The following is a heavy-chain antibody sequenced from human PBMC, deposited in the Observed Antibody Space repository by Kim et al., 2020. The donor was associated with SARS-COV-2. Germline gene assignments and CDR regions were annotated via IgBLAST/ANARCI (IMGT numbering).Heavy chain of an antibody. CDR2: ITWNSDSI. Sequence: GGSLRLSCAASGFTFGDYIMHWVRQVPGKGLEWVSGITWNSDSIGYADDVKGPFTISRDNAKNSLYLQMNSLRAEDTAWYCCGTLAAHGLDSWGQGTLVTAS. J-gene: IGHJ4*02. V-gene: IGHV3-9*01. D-gene: IGHD6-6*01. CDR3: GTLAAHGLDS. CDR1: GFTFGDYI.